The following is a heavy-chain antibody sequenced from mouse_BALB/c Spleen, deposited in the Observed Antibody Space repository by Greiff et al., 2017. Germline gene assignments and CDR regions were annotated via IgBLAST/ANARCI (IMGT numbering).Heavy chain of an antibody. V-gene: IGHV14-4*02. CDR2: IDPENGDT. Sequence: VHVKQSGAELVRSGASVKLSCTASGFNIKDYYMHWVKQRPEQGLEWIGWIDPENGDTEYAPKFQGKATMTADTSSNTAYLQLSSLTSEDTAVYYCNALGNYNYAMDYWGQGTSVTVSS. CDR1: GFNIKDYY. CDR3: NALGNYNYAMDY. D-gene: IGHD2-1*01. J-gene: IGHJ4*01.